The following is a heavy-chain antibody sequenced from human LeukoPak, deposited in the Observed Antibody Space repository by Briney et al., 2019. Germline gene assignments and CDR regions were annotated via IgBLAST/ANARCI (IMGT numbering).Heavy chain of an antibody. V-gene: IGHV3-23*01. CDR1: EFTFSSYA. J-gene: IGHJ3*02. CDR3: ARGYTNYGYVFDI. Sequence: GGSLRLSYAASEFTFSSYAMSWVRQAPGKGLEWVSAISGSGGSTYYADSVKGRFTISRDNARNSLYLQMNNLRVEDTAVYYCARGYTNYGYVFDIWGQGTMVTVSS. D-gene: IGHD4-11*01. CDR2: ISGSGGST.